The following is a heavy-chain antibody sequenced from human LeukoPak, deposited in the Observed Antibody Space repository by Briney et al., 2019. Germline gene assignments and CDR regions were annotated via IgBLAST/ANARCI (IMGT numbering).Heavy chain of an antibody. D-gene: IGHD1-14*01. Sequence: GGSLRLSCAASGFTFSSYSMNWVRQAPGKGLEWVSSISSSSSYIYYADSVKGRFTISRDNAKNSLYLQMNSLRAEDTAVYYCASPNHIASYGMDVWGQGTTVTVSS. V-gene: IGHV3-21*01. CDR1: GFTFSSYS. J-gene: IGHJ6*02. CDR3: ASPNHIASYGMDV. CDR2: ISSSSSYI.